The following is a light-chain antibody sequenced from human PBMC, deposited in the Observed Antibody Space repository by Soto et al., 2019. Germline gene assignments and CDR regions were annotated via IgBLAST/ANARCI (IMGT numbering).Light chain of an antibody. CDR1: QNIRSS. CDR3: QQYDIWPPYT. J-gene: IGKJ2*01. V-gene: IGKV3-15*01. Sequence: EVVMTQSPASLSASPGERVTLSCRASQNIRSSLAWYQQRPGQAPRLLIYDASTRATGIPPRFRGGGSGTEFTVTISSLQSEDFAIYYCQQYDIWPPYTFGQGTKVEF. CDR2: DAS.